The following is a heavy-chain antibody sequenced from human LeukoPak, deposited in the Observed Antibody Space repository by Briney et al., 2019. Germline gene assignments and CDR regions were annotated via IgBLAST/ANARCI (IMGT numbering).Heavy chain of an antibody. V-gene: IGHV4-59*12. Sequence: SETLSLTCTVSGGSISSYYWSWIRQPPGKGLEWIGYIYYSGSTNYNPSLKSRVTMSVDTSKNQFSLKLSSVTAADTAVYYCARDLADYDSSGIGFWGQGTLVTVSS. CDR1: GGSISSYY. CDR2: IYYSGST. D-gene: IGHD3-22*01. J-gene: IGHJ4*02. CDR3: ARDLADYDSSGIGF.